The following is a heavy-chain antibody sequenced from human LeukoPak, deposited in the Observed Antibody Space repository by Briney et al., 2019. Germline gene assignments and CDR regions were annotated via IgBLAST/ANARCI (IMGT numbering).Heavy chain of an antibody. CDR1: GGTFSSYA. J-gene: IGHJ4*02. D-gene: IGHD5-24*01. Sequence: ASVKVSCKASGGTFSSYAISWVRQAPGQGLEWMGGIIPIFGTANYAQKFQGRVTTTADESTSTAYMELSSLRSEDTAVYYCARDLRDGYNYFDYWGQGTLVTVSS. V-gene: IGHV1-69*13. CDR3: ARDLRDGYNYFDY. CDR2: IIPIFGTA.